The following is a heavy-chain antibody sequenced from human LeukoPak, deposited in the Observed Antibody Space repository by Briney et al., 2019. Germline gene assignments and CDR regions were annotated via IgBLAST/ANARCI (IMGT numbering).Heavy chain of an antibody. V-gene: IGHV3-23*01. CDR3: AKVVDYYDSLDYFDY. CDR1: GFTFSNYG. J-gene: IGHJ4*02. Sequence: PGGSLRLSCAASGFTFSNYGMSWVRQAPGKGLEWVSAMSGSGGHMYYTDSVKGRFTISRDNSKNTLYPQMNSLRAEDTAVYYCAKVVDYYDSLDYFDYWGQGTLVTVSS. CDR2: MSGSGGHM. D-gene: IGHD3-22*01.